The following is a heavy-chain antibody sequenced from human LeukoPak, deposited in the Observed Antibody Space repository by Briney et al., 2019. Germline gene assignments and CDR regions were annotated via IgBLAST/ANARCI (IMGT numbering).Heavy chain of an antibody. CDR2: ISGSGGST. CDR1: GFTFSSYA. D-gene: IGHD2-2*01. CDR3: AKTLVLVVREDNWFDP. Sequence: PGGSLRLSCAASGFTFSSYAMSWVRQAPGKGLEWVSAISGSGGSTYYADSVKGRFTISRDNSKNTLYLQMNSLRAEDTAVYYCAKTLVLVVREDNWFDPWGQGTLVTVSS. J-gene: IGHJ5*02. V-gene: IGHV3-23*01.